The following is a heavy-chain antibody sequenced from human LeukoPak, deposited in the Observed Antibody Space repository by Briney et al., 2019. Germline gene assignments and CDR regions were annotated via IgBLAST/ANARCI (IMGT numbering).Heavy chain of an antibody. J-gene: IGHJ6*02. V-gene: IGHV3-48*03. Sequence: GGSLRLSCAASGFTFSSYEMNWVRQAPGKGLEWVSYISSSGSTIYYADSVKGRFTISRDNAKNSLYLQMNSLRAEDTAVYYCARVSPYGSGSYTYYYYYYGMDVWGQGTTVAVSS. D-gene: IGHD3-10*01. CDR2: ISSSGSTI. CDR3: ARVSPYGSGSYTYYYYYYGMDV. CDR1: GFTFSSYE.